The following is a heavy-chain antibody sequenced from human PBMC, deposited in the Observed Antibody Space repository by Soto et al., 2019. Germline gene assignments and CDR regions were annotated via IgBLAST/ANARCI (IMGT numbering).Heavy chain of an antibody. D-gene: IGHD2-2*01. V-gene: IGHV4-39*02. Sequence: TLSLTCTVSGGSISSSSYYWDWIRQPPGKRLEWIGAIYYSGSSYYNPFLKSRVTMSVDTSKNQFSLKLSSVTAADTAVYYCARERAVVVPAALPAKNWFDPWGQGTLVTVSS. J-gene: IGHJ5*02. CDR1: GGSISSSSYY. CDR2: IYYSGSS. CDR3: ARERAVVVPAALPAKNWFDP.